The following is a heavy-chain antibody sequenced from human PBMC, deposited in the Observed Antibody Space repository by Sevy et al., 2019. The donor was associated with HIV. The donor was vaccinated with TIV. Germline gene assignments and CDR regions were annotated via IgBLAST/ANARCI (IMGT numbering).Heavy chain of an antibody. CDR2: IYYSGST. Sequence: SETLSLTCTVSGGSISSYYWSWIRQPPGKGLEWIGYIYYSGSTNYNPSLKSRVTISVDTSKNQFSLKLSSVTAADTAVYYCARDGNEAPMIDYVWGSYREHYFDYWGQGTLVTVSS. J-gene: IGHJ4*02. V-gene: IGHV4-59*01. CDR3: ARDGNEAPMIDYVWGSYREHYFDY. D-gene: IGHD3-16*02. CDR1: GGSISSYY.